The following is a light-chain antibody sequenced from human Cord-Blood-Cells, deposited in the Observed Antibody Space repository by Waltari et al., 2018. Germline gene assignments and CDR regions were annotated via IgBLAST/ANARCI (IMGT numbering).Light chain of an antibody. CDR3: AAWDDSLSGRV. CDR1: SSNIGSNY. Sequence: QSVLTQPPSASGTPGQRVTISCSGSSSNIGSNYVYWYQQLPGTAPKLRFYGSNLRPSGVPDRFSGSKSGTSASLAISGHRSEDEAEYYCAAWDDSLSGRVCGTGTKVTVL. J-gene: IGLJ1*01. CDR2: GSN. V-gene: IGLV1-47*01.